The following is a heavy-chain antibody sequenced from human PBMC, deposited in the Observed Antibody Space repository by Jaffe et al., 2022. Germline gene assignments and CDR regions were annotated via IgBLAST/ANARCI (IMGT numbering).Heavy chain of an antibody. D-gene: IGHD4-4*01. CDR3: ASGLMTTVGYPPWDY. V-gene: IGHV3-74*01. CDR1: GFTFSSYW. J-gene: IGHJ4*02. CDR2: INSDGSST. Sequence: EVQLVESGGGLVQPGGSLRLSCAASGFTFSSYWMHWVRQAPGKGLVWVSRINSDGSSTSYADSVKGRFTISRDNAKNTLYLQMNSLRAEDTAVYYCASGLMTTVGYPPWDYWGQGTLVTVSS.